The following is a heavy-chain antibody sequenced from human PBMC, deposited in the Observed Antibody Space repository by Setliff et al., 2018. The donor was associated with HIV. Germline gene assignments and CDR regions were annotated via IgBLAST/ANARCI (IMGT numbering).Heavy chain of an antibody. V-gene: IGHV1-18*01. CDR1: GYTFTSYG. Sequence: GASVKVSCKASGYTFTSYGMSWVRQAPGQGLEWMGWISAYNGNTHYAQKLQGRVTMTTDTSTSTAYMELRSLRSDDTAVYYCARDYYGSGSYFILDYWGPGTLVTVPQ. CDR3: ARDYYGSGSYFILDY. CDR2: ISAYNGNT. J-gene: IGHJ4*02. D-gene: IGHD3-10*01.